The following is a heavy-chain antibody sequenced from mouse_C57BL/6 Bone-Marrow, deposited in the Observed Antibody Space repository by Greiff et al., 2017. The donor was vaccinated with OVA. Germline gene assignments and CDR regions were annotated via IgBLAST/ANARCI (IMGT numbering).Heavy chain of an antibody. CDR2: IDPENGDT. CDR1: GFNIKDDY. Sequence: EVQLQQSGAELVRPGASVKLSCTASGFNIKDDYMHWVQQRPEQGLEWIGWIDPENGDTEYASKFQGKATITADTSSNTAYLQLSSLTSEDTAVYYCTTPLYYPSYVDVWGTGTTVTVSS. CDR3: TTPLYYPSYVDV. J-gene: IGHJ1*03. D-gene: IGHD1-1*01. V-gene: IGHV14-4*01.